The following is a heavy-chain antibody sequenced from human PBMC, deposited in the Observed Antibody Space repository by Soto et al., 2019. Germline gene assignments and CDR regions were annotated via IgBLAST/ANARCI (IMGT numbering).Heavy chain of an antibody. D-gene: IGHD4-4*01. Sequence: PGESLKISCKGSGYSFTSYWIGWVRPMPGKGLQWMGTIYPRDSDTRYSPSFQGQVTISADKSISTAYLQWSSLKASHTAMYYCARLPSLTTLKYFDYWGHGTLVTVSP. J-gene: IGHJ4*01. V-gene: IGHV5-51*01. CDR2: IYPRDSDT. CDR1: GYSFTSYW. CDR3: ARLPSLTTLKYFDY.